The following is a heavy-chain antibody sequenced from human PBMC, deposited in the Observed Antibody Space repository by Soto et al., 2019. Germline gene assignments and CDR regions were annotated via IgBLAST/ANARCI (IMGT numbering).Heavy chain of an antibody. CDR1: GFTFSSYA. D-gene: IGHD3-10*01. Sequence: EVQLLESGGGLVQPGGSLRLSCAASGFTFSSYAMSWVRQAPGKGLEWVSAISGSGGSAYYADSVKGRFTISRDNSKNTLYLQMNSLRAEDTAVYYCAKAPTNYGSGSYYYYWGQGTLVTVSS. CDR2: ISGSGGSA. CDR3: AKAPTNYGSGSYYYY. J-gene: IGHJ4*02. V-gene: IGHV3-23*01.